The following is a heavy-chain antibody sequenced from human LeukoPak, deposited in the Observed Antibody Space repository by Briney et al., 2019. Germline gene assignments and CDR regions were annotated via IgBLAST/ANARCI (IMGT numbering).Heavy chain of an antibody. CDR3: ARERNLGIAVAGTIFDY. CDR1: GLTVSSNY. Sequence: GGSLRLSCAASGLTVSSNYMSWVRQAPGKGLEWVSVIYSGGSTYYADSVKGRFTISRDNSKNTLYLQMNSLRAEDTAVYYCARERNLGIAVAGTIFDYWGQGTLVTVSS. D-gene: IGHD6-19*01. V-gene: IGHV3-66*01. CDR2: IYSGGST. J-gene: IGHJ4*02.